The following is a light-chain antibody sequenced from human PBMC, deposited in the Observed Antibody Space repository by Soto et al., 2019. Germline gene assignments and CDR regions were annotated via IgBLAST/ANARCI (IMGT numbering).Light chain of an antibody. CDR3: SSYTSSSSPWV. V-gene: IGLV2-14*01. Sequence: QSALTQPASVSRSPGKSITISCTGTSSDVGGYNYVSWYQQHPGKAPKLMIYDVSNRPSGVSNRFSGSKSGNTASLTISGLQSEDEADYYCSSYTSSSSPWVFGGGTKLTVL. CDR2: DVS. CDR1: SSDVGGYNY. J-gene: IGLJ3*02.